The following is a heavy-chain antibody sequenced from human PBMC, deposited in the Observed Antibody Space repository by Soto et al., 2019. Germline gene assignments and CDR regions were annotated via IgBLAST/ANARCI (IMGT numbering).Heavy chain of an antibody. CDR3: ARGDYYDTSGPFSDAFDI. D-gene: IGHD3-22*01. J-gene: IGHJ3*02. Sequence: GGSLSLSCAASGFPFDKYWMSWVRQAPGKGLEWVANIKPDGSEKWYVDSVKGRFTISRDNAKNSVYLQMNSLRAEDTAVYFCARGDYYDTSGPFSDAFDIWGQGTMVTVSS. V-gene: IGHV3-7*04. CDR1: GFPFDKYW. CDR2: IKPDGSEK.